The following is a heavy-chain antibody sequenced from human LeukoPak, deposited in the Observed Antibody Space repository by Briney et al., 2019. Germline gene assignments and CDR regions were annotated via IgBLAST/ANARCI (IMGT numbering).Heavy chain of an antibody. CDR1: GFTFSTYS. J-gene: IGHJ5*02. CDR2: ITSSSSYI. V-gene: IGHV3-21*01. Sequence: GGTLRLSCAASGFTFSTYSMNWVRQAPGKGLEWVSSITSSSSYIYYADSVKGRFTISRDNAKNSLYLQMNSLRAEDTAVYYCAREMLAAVAAQSWGQGTLVTVSS. D-gene: IGHD6-19*01. CDR3: AREMLAAVAAQS.